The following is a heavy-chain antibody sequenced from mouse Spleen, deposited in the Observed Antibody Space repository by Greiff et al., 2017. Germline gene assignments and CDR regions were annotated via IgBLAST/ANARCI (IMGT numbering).Heavy chain of an antibody. J-gene: IGHJ1*01. CDR2: INPSSGYT. CDR3: ARDYYDGSYVSYWYFDV. V-gene: IGHV1-7*01. CDR1: GYTFTSYW. Sequence: QVQLKQSGAELAKPGASVKLSCKASGYTFTSYWMHWVKQRPGQGLEWIGYINPSSGYTKYNQKFKDKATLTADKSSSTAYMQLSSLTYEDSAVYYCARDYYDGSYVSYWYFDVWGAGTTVTVSS. D-gene: IGHD1-1*01.